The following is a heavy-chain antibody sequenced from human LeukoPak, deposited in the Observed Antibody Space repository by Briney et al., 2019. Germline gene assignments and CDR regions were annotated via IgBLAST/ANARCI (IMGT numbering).Heavy chain of an antibody. J-gene: IGHJ4*02. CDR2: ISSNGGST. V-gene: IGHV3-64*01. D-gene: IGHD5-18*01. CDR3: ARGRIQLWVPFDY. CDR1: GFTFSSYA. Sequence: RSGGSLRLSCAASGFTFSSYAMHWVRQAPGKGLEYVSAISSNGGSTYYANSVKGRFTISRDNSKNTLYLQMGSLRAEDMAVYYCARGRIQLWVPFDYWGQGTLVTVSS.